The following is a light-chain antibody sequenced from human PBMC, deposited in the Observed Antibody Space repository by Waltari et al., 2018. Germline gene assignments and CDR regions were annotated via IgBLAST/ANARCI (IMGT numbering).Light chain of an antibody. CDR2: GAS. V-gene: IGKV3-20*01. CDR3: QQCGTSPPVT. CDR1: QSISSSY. J-gene: IGKJ3*01. Sequence: EIVLTQSPGTLSLSPGERATLSCRATQSISSSYLAWYQQKPGQAPRLLIYGASSRAAGIPDRFSGSGSGTDFTLTISTLEPEDFAVYYCQQCGTSPPVTFGPGTKVDIK.